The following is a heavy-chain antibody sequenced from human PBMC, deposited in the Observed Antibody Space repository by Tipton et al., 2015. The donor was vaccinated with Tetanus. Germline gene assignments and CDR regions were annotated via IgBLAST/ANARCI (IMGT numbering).Heavy chain of an antibody. CDR2: ISSSGSTI. CDR1: GFTFSDYY. Sequence: SLRLSCAASGFTFSDYYMSWIRQAPGKGLEWVSYISSSGSTIYYADSVKGRFTISRDNAKNSLYLQMNSLRAEDTAVYYCAKVYYDSSGYLDDFDYWGQGTLVTVSS. J-gene: IGHJ4*02. D-gene: IGHD3-22*01. CDR3: AKVYYDSSGYLDDFDY. V-gene: IGHV3-11*01.